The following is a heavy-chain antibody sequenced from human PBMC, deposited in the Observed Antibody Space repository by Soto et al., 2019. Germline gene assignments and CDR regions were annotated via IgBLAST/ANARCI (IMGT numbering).Heavy chain of an antibody. D-gene: IGHD6-13*01. CDR1: GGSISSSRCH. CDR3: ARESVRQQLSYYFDY. J-gene: IGHJ4*02. CDR2: IKYSGTT. Sequence: PSETLSLTCPVSGGSISSSRCHWGWIRQPPGKGLEWIASIKYSGTTFYNPSLKSRVTLSVDTSKNQFALKLSSVTAAETAVYYCARESVRQQLSYYFDYWGQGTMVTVSS. V-gene: IGHV4-39*02.